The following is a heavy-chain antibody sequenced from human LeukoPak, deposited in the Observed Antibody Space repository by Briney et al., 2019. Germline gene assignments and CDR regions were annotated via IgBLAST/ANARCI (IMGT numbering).Heavy chain of an antibody. J-gene: IGHJ4*02. CDR3: AREGYCISTTYSSFGY. Sequence: ASVKVSCKASGYTFTGYYMHWVRQAPGQGLEWMGWINPNSGGTNYAQKFQGRVTMTRDTSISTAYMELSRLRSDDTAVYYCAREGYCISTTYSSFGYWGQGTLVTVSS. D-gene: IGHD2-2*01. CDR2: INPNSGGT. CDR1: GYTFTGYY. V-gene: IGHV1-2*02.